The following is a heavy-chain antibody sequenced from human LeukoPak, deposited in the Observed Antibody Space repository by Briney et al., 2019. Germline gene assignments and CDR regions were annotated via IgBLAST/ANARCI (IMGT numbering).Heavy chain of an antibody. CDR1: GGSISSYY. CDR3: ARQAVAGPHFDY. CDR2: IYYSGST. D-gene: IGHD6-19*01. V-gene: IGHV4-59*08. J-gene: IGHJ4*02. Sequence: PSETLSLTCTISGGSISSYYWSWLRQPPGKGLEWIGSIYYSGSTNYTPSLKSRVTIAVDTSKNHFSLNLTSVTAADTAVYYCARQAVAGPHFDYWGQGTLVTVSS.